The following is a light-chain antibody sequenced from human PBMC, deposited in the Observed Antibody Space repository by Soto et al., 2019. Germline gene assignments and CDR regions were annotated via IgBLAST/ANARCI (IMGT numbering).Light chain of an antibody. CDR2: QDN. Sequence: SYELTQPPSVSVSPGQTASITCSGDKLGDKYACWYQQKPGQSPVLVIYQDNKRPSGIPERLSGSNSGNTATLTISGTQAMDEADYYCQAWDRSTVVFGGGTKLTV. J-gene: IGLJ2*01. CDR3: QAWDRSTVV. V-gene: IGLV3-1*01. CDR1: KLGDKY.